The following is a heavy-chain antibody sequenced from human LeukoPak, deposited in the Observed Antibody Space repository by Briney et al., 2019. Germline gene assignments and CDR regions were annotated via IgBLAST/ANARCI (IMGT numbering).Heavy chain of an antibody. CDR1: GFTFSSYA. CDR3: AKDRTHNGITGTIFDY. D-gene: IGHD1/OR15-1a*01. V-gene: IGHV3-23*01. CDR2: ISCSGGST. J-gene: IGHJ4*02. Sequence: GGSLRLSCAASGFTFSSYAMSWVRQAPGKGLEWVSVISCSGGSTYYADSVKGRFTISRDNSQNTLFLQMNSLRAEDTAVYYCAKDRTHNGITGTIFDYWGQGTLVTVSS.